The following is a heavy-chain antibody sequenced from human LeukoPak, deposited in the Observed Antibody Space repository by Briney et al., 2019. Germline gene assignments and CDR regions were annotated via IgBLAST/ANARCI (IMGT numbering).Heavy chain of an antibody. D-gene: IGHD3-10*01. CDR3: ARDRLGELRYYYGMDV. J-gene: IGHJ6*02. V-gene: IGHV4-39*07. CDR1: GGSISSSSHY. Sequence: SETLSLTCTVSGGSISSSSHYWGWVRQPPGKGLEWIGGISYSGSTYYSPSLKSRVTISVDTSKNQFSLKLSSVTAADTAVYYCARDRLGELRYYYGMDVWGQGTTVTVSS. CDR2: ISYSGST.